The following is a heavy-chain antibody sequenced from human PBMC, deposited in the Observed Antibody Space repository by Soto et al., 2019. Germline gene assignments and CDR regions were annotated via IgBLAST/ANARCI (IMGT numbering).Heavy chain of an antibody. J-gene: IGHJ4*02. CDR3: TRQEDDFWSGYYYY. V-gene: IGHV3-73*01. CDR2: IRSKANSYAR. D-gene: IGHD3-3*01. CDR1: GFTFSGSA. Sequence: GGSLRLSCVVSGFTFSGSAMHWVRQAPGKGLEWVGRIRSKANSYARTYDASVEGRFTISRDDSKNTAYLQMNSLETEDTAVYYCTRQEDDFWSGYYYYWGQGTLVTVSS.